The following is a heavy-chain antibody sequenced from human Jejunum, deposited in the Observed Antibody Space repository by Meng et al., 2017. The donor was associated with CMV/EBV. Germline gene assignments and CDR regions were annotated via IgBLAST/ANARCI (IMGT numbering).Heavy chain of an antibody. D-gene: IGHD3-22*01. V-gene: IGHV4-30-4*08. CDR3: ATIPANYYDASGGYYGLDV. Sequence: GDYSWNWIRQSPGKGLEWIGYIYYSGRTYYNPSLKSRVTISLDTSMDQFSLKMSSVTAADTAVYYCATIPANYYDASGGYYGLDVWGQGTTVTVSS. CDR1: GDYS. CDR2: IYYSGRT. J-gene: IGHJ6*02.